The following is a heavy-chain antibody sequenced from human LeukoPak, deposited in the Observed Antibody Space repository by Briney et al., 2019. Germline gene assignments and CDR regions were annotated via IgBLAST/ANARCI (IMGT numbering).Heavy chain of an antibody. CDR2: TSSDLNVK. J-gene: IGHJ4*02. CDR3: AREGYYGSGSPPSLYFDY. D-gene: IGHD3-10*01. V-gene: IGHV3-30-3*01. CDR1: GFTFRNYV. Sequence: AGGSLRLSCAASGFTFRNYVIYWVRQAPGKGLEWVAVTSSDLNVKLYADSVKGRFTISRDNSRSTLYLQMNSLRPEDTAIYYCAREGYYGSGSPPSLYFDYWGQGTLVTVSS.